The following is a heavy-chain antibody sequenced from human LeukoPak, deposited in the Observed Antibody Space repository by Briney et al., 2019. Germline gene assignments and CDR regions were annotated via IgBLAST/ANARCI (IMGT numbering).Heavy chain of an antibody. CDR3: ARVTVTTFSPNDYMDV. V-gene: IGHV3-21*01. D-gene: IGHD4-17*01. CDR2: ISSSTSDI. Sequence: GGSLRLSCAASGFTFSPYSMNWVRRAPGKGLEGVSSISSSTSDIYYADSVKGRFTISRDNAKNSLYLQMNSLRAEDTAVYYCARVTVTTFSPNDYMDVWGKGTTVTISS. CDR1: GFTFSPYS. J-gene: IGHJ6*03.